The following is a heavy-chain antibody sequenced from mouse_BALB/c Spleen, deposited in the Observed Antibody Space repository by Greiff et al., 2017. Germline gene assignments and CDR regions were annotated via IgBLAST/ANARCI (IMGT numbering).Heavy chain of an antibody. V-gene: IGHV5-6-4*01. J-gene: IGHJ2*01. D-gene: IGHD4-1*01. CDR2: ISSGGSYT. CDR1: GFTFSSYT. Sequence: EVQGVESGGGLVKPGGSLKLSCAASGFTFSSYTMSWVRQTPEKRLEWVATISSGGSYTYYPDSVKGRFTISRDNAKNTLYLQMSSLKSEDTAMYYCTRDGTGSYYFDYWGQGTTLTVSS. CDR3: TRDGTGSYYFDY.